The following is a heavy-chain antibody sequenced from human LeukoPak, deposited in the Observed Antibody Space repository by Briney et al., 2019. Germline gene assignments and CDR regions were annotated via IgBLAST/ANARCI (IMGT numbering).Heavy chain of an antibody. Sequence: GGSLRLSCAASGFTFDDYAMHWVRQAPGKGLEWVSLISRDSGYTYYTDSVKGRFTISRDNRKNSLYLQMNSLRTEDTALYYCAKGRSGWHWFDPWGQGTLVTVSS. J-gene: IGHJ5*02. CDR1: GFTFDDYA. V-gene: IGHV3-43*02. CDR3: AKGRSGWHWFDP. D-gene: IGHD6-19*01. CDR2: ISRDSGYT.